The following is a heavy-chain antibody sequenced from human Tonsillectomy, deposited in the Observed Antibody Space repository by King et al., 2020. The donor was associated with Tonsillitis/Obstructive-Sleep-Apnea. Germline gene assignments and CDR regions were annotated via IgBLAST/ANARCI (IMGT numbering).Heavy chain of an antibody. CDR3: ARGYRSSSGSYYYYGMDV. J-gene: IGHJ6*01. CDR2: INPSGGST. V-gene: IGHV1-46*01. CDR1: GYTFTSYY. D-gene: IGHD6-6*01. Sequence: QLVQSGAEVKKPGASVKVSCKASGYTFTSYYMHWVRQAPGQGLEWLGIINPSGGSTSYAQKFQGRVTMTRDTSTSTVYMELSSLRYEDTAVSYCARGYRSSSGSYYYYGMDVWGQGTTVSVSS.